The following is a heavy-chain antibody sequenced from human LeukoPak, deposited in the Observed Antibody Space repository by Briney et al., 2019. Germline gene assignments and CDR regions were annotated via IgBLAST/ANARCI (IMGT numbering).Heavy chain of an antibody. D-gene: IGHD5-12*01. CDR3: ARRHIVATNGGFDY. J-gene: IGHJ4*02. CDR1: GGSISSSSYY. Sequence: PSETLSLTCTVSGGSISSSSYYWGWIRQPPGKGLEWIGSTYYSGSTYYNPSLKSRVTISVDTSKNQFSLKLSSVTAADTAVYYCARRHIVATNGGFDYWGQGTLVTVSS. CDR2: TYYSGST. V-gene: IGHV4-39*01.